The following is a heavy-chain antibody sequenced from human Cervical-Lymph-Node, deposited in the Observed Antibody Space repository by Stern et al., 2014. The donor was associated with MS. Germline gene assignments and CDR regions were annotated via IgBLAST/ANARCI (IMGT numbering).Heavy chain of an antibody. CDR3: ARSSYSSGWSATSFDS. D-gene: IGHD6-19*01. V-gene: IGHV4-38-2*02. Sequence: QLQLQESGPGLVKPSETLSLTCTVSGYSISSDYYWGWIRQPPGGGLEWIGNVYSSGSTYYNPSLQSRVTVSMDMSKKHFSLKLSSVTAADTALYYCARSSYSSGWSATSFDSWGRGALVTVSS. J-gene: IGHJ4*02. CDR1: GYSISSDYY. CDR2: VYSSGST.